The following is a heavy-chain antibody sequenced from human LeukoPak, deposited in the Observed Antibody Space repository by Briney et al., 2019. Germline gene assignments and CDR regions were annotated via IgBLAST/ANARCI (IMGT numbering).Heavy chain of an antibody. CDR2: ISGSGGGT. CDR3: AKASRFGYSYGPREYFYYMDV. CDR1: GFTFSSYG. J-gene: IGHJ6*03. D-gene: IGHD5-18*01. V-gene: IGHV3-23*01. Sequence: GGTLRLSCAASGFTFSSYGMSWVRQAPGKGLEWVSTISGSGGGTYYADSVKGRFTISRDNSKNTLYLQMNSLRAEDTAVYYCAKASRFGYSYGPREYFYYMDVWGKGTTVTISS.